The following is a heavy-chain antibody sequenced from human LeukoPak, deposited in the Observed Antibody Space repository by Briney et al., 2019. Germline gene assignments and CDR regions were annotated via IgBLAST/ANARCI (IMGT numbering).Heavy chain of an antibody. CDR3: ATDSRGDYTGDAFDI. CDR2: FDPEDGET. D-gene: IGHD4-17*01. Sequence: GASVKVSCKVSGYTLTELSMHWVRQAPGKGLEWMGGFDPEDGETIYAQKFQGRVTMTEDTSTDTAYMELSSLRSEDTAVYYCATDSRGDYTGDAFDIWGQGTMVTVSS. V-gene: IGHV1-24*01. CDR1: GYTLTELS. J-gene: IGHJ3*02.